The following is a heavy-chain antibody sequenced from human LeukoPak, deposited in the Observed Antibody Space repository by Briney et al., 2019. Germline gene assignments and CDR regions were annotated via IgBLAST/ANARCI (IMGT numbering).Heavy chain of an antibody. CDR3: ARHMSYYGSGSYSPFDP. Sequence: SETLSLTCTVSGGSISSSSYYWGWIRQPPGKGLEWIGSIYYSGSTYYNPSLKSRVTISVDTSKNQFSLKLSSVTAADTAVYYCARHMSYYGSGSYSPFDPWGQGTLVTVSS. V-gene: IGHV4-39*01. J-gene: IGHJ5*02. CDR2: IYYSGST. CDR1: GGSISSSSYY. D-gene: IGHD3-10*01.